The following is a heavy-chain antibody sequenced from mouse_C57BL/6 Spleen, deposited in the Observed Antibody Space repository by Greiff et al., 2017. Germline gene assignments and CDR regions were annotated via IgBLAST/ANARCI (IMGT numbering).Heavy chain of an antibody. J-gene: IGHJ2*01. CDR3: ARAADYDGTDYFDY. V-gene: IGHV5-15*01. D-gene: IGHD2-4*01. CDR2: ISNLAYSI. Sequence: EVMLVESGGGLVQPGGSLKLSCAASGFTFSDYGMAWVRQAPRKGPEWVAFISNLAYSIYYADTVTGRFTISRENAKNTLYLEMSSLRSEDTAMYYCARAADYDGTDYFDYWGQGTTLTVSS. CDR1: GFTFSDYG.